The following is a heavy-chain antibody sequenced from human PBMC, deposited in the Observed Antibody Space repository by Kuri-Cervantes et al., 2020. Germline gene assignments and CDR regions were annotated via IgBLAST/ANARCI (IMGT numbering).Heavy chain of an antibody. D-gene: IGHD1-26*01. Sequence: GESLKISCAASGFTFSSYGMHWVRQAPGKGLEWVAVISYDGSNKYYADSAKGRFTISRDNSKNTLYLQMNSLRAEDTAVYYCAKGGSYFNYYGMDVWGQGTTVTVSS. V-gene: IGHV3-30*18. CDR3: AKGGSYFNYYGMDV. J-gene: IGHJ6*02. CDR1: GFTFSSYG. CDR2: ISYDGSNK.